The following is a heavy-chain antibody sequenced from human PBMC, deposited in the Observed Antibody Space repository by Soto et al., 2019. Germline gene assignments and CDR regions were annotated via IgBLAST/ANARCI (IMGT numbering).Heavy chain of an antibody. CDR2: ISSSSSYI. V-gene: IGHV3-21*01. CDR3: ARDRSTTGTTEAFDI. CDR1: GFTFSSYS. D-gene: IGHD1-1*01. Sequence: PGGSLRLSCAASGFTFSSYSMNWVRQAPGKGLEWVSSISSSSSYIYYADSVKGRFTISRDNAKNSLYLQMNSLRAEDTAVYYCARDRSTTGTTEAFDIWGQGTMVTVSS. J-gene: IGHJ3*02.